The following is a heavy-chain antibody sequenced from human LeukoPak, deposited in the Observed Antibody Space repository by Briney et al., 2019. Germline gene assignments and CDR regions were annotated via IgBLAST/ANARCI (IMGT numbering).Heavy chain of an antibody. CDR3: ARDRVGATDYFDY. D-gene: IGHD1-26*01. J-gene: IGHJ4*02. CDR2: ISYDGSNK. CDR1: GSTFRSYA. V-gene: IGHV3-30-3*01. Sequence: GGSLRLSCAASGSTFRSYAMHWVRQAPGKGLEWVAVISYDGSNKYYADSVKGRFTISRDNSKNTLYLQMNSLRAEDTAVYYCARDRVGATDYFDYWGQGTLVTVSS.